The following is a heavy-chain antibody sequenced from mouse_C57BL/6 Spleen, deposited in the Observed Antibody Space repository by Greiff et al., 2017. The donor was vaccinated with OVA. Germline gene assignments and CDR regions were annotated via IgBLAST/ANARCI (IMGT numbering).Heavy chain of an antibody. CDR1: GFTFSSYA. J-gene: IGHJ2*01. CDR2: ISDGGSYT. Sequence: EVQLVESGGGLVKPGGSLKLSCAASGFTFSSYAMSWVRQTPEKRLEWVATISDGGSYTYYPDNVKGRFTISRDNAKNNLYLQMSHLKSEDTAMYYCARDDGNYEGNYFDYWGQGTTLTVSS. V-gene: IGHV5-4*01. CDR3: ARDDGNYEGNYFDY. D-gene: IGHD2-1*01.